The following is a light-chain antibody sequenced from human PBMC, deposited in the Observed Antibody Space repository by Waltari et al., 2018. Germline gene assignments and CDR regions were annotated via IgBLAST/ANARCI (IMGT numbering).Light chain of an antibody. CDR3: QQYDKFPLT. CDR1: QDIRKY. J-gene: IGKJ4*01. V-gene: IGKV1-33*01. CDR2: DAS. Sequence: DIQMTSSPSSLSASIGDRVTITCQASQDIRKYLNWYQQKIGKAPKLLIYDASTLETGVPSRFSGSGSGTDFTFTISSLQPEDIATYFCQQYDKFPLTFGGGTKVEIK.